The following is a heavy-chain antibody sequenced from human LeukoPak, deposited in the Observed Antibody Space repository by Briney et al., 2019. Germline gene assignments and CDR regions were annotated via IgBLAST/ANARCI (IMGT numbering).Heavy chain of an antibody. D-gene: IGHD5-18*01. CDR1: GYSFNTYW. Sequence: GESLKISCKGSGYSFNTYWIGWVRQMPGKGLEWMGIIYPGDSDTKYSPSFQGQVTISADKSISTAYLQWSSLKASDTAVYYCARGRRSYGLPTSFGNWGQGTLVTVSS. CDR2: IYPGDSDT. CDR3: ARGRRSYGLPTSFGN. J-gene: IGHJ4*02. V-gene: IGHV5-51*01.